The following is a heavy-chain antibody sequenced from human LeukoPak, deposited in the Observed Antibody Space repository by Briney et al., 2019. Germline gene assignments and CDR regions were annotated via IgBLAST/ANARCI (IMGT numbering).Heavy chain of an antibody. CDR1: GISFSSHG. CDR3: ARARNDYDSNGFSLLDY. Sequence: GGSLRLSCTASGISFSSHGMHWVRQASGKGLEWVAVIWYDGSNIYYADSVKGRFTIPRDNSKNTLYLQLNSLRAEDTALYYCARARNDYDSNGFSLLDYWGQGTLVTVSS. D-gene: IGHD3-22*01. V-gene: IGHV3-33*01. CDR2: IWYDGSNI. J-gene: IGHJ4*02.